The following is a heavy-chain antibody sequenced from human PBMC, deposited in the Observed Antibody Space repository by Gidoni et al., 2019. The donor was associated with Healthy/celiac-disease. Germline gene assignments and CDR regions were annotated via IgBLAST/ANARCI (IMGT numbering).Heavy chain of an antibody. D-gene: IGHD6-13*01. J-gene: IGHJ4*02. CDR3: AKGSPYSSSPDY. CDR2: ISWNSGSI. Sequence: EVQLVESGGGLVQPGRSLRLSCAASGFPFDDYAMHWVRQAPGKGREWVSGISWNSGSIGYADSVKGRFTISRDNAKNSLYLQMNSLRAEDTALYYCAKGSPYSSSPDYWGQGTLVTVSS. V-gene: IGHV3-9*01. CDR1: GFPFDDYA.